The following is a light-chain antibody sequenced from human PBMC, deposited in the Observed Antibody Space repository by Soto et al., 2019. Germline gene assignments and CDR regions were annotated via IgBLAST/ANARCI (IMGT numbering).Light chain of an antibody. CDR3: QQTYSSST. CDR2: AAS. J-gene: IGKJ3*01. V-gene: IGKV1-39*01. Sequence: DIQMTQSPSSLSASVGDRVTITCRASQSISSYLNWYQQKPGKAPKLLIFAASTLQSGVPSRFSGGGSGTDFTLTINSLQPEDFATYYCQQTYSSSTFGPGTKVDI. CDR1: QSISSY.